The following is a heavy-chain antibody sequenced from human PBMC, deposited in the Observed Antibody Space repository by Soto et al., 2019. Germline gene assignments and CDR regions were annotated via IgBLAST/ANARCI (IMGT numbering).Heavy chain of an antibody. CDR3: ATGQDCSGGSCFDFDY. V-gene: IGHV3-11*06. Sequence: QVQLVESGGDLVQPGGSLRLSCAASELIFSDYYMNWIRQAPGKGLEWVAVVSYSGSYTNYADSVKGRFSVSRDNRKNSLYLQMNSLRVEDTALYYCATGQDCSGGSCFDFDYWGQGTRVTVSS. CDR1: ELIFSDYY. CDR2: VSYSGSYT. D-gene: IGHD2-15*01. J-gene: IGHJ4*02.